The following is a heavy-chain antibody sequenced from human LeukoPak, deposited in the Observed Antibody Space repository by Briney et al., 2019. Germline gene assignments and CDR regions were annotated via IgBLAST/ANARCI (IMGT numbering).Heavy chain of an antibody. CDR1: GGSISSYY. Sequence: SETLSLTCTVSGGSISSYYWSWIRQPPGKGLEWVGYIYYSGSTNYNPSLKSRVTISVDTSKNQFSLKLSSVTAADTAVYYCARDAVTGYYPVYYYYGMDVWGKGTTVTVSS. CDR2: IYYSGST. J-gene: IGHJ6*04. CDR3: ARDAVTGYYPVYYYYGMDV. V-gene: IGHV4-59*01. D-gene: IGHD3-9*01.